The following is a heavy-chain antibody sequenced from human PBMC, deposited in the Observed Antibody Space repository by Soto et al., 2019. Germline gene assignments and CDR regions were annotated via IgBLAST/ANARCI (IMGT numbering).Heavy chain of an antibody. CDR3: ARGSYFAVVGQEDVDY. V-gene: IGHV1-46*01. CDR2: IPPNGRTT. D-gene: IGHD3-9*01. Sequence: QVQLVQSGAEVTKPGASVKISCTTSGFTFSDFYMHWVRQAPGQGLEWKGLIPPNGRTTAYAQKFRGRLTVTRDTSTSTDYMELNSLTSEDRAVYLCARGSYFAVVGQEDVDYWGQGTLVSVSS. J-gene: IGHJ4*02. CDR1: GFTFSDFY.